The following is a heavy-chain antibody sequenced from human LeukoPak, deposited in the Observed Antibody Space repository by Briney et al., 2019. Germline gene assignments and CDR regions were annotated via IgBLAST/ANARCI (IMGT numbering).Heavy chain of an antibody. CDR2: ISSSSSYI. V-gene: IGHV3-21*01. CDR1: GVTVSNNF. CDR3: ARPAVAGFRGSVGFDY. D-gene: IGHD6-19*01. Sequence: GGSLILSCAASGVTVSNNFMNWVRQAPGKGLEWVSSISSSSSYIYYADSVKGRFTISRDNAKNSLYLQMNSLRAEDTAVYYCARPAVAGFRGSVGFDYWGQGTLVTVSS. J-gene: IGHJ4*02.